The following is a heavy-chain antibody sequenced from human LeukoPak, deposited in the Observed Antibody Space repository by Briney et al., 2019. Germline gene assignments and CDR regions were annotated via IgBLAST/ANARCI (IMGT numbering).Heavy chain of an antibody. CDR2: INHSGST. CDR1: GGSFSGYY. Sequence: SETLSLTSAVYGGSFSGYYWSWIRQPPGKGLEWIGEINHSGSTNYNPSLKSRVTISVDTSKNQFSLKLSSVTAADTAVYYCARTSLWLRGFDPWGQGTLVTVSS. J-gene: IGHJ5*02. V-gene: IGHV4-34*01. CDR3: ARTSLWLRGFDP. D-gene: IGHD5-18*01.